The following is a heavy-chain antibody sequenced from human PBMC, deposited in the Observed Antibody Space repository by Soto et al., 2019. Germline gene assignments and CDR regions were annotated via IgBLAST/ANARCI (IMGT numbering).Heavy chain of an antibody. J-gene: IGHJ5*02. CDR2: ISYDGMTK. V-gene: IGHV3-30*04. CDR3: AKAPRREGSFDP. Sequence: HAQLVESGGGVFQPGRSLRLSCEASGITFRGYAMHWVRQAPGQGLEWVAVISYDGMTKKYADSVKGRLTISRDDAKNTLLLQMNGLRLDDTAVYYCAKAPRREGSFDPWGQGTLVTVSS. D-gene: IGHD3-10*01. CDR1: GITFRGYA.